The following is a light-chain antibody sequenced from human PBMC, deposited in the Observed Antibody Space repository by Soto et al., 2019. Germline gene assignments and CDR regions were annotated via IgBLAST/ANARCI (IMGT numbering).Light chain of an antibody. CDR2: DAS. Sequence: EIVLTQSPATLSLSPGERATLSCRASQSVGGYLDWYQQKPGQAPRLLIYDASNRASGIPARFSGSGSGTDITLIISNLEPEDLAVYFCHQRSNWPSLTFGGGTKVEIK. J-gene: IGKJ4*01. CDR1: QSVGGY. CDR3: HQRSNWPSLT. V-gene: IGKV3-11*01.